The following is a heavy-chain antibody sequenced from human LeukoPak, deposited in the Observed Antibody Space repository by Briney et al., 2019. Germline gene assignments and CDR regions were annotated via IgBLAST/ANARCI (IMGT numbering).Heavy chain of an antibody. CDR2: IYYSGST. D-gene: IGHD3-3*01. Sequence: SETLSLTCTVSGGSISSYYWSWIRQPPGKGLEWIGYIYYSGSTNYNPSLKSRVTISVDTSKNQFSLKLSSMTAADTAVYYCARHEWYYDFWSGYYSPFDPWGQGTLVTVSS. CDR1: GGSISSYY. J-gene: IGHJ5*02. CDR3: ARHEWYYDFWSGYYSPFDP. V-gene: IGHV4-59*08.